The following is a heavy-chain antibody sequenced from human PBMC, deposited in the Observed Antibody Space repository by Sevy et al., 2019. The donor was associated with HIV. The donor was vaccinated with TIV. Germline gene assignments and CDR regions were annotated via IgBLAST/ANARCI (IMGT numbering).Heavy chain of an antibody. D-gene: IGHD3-16*02. CDR2: IFWNDDK. J-gene: IGHJ4*02. CDR1: GFSLSTSGVG. Sequence: SGPTLVKPTQTLTLTCTFSGFSLSTSGVGVGWIRQPPGKALEWLALIFWNDDKRYSPSLKSRLTITKETSKNQVVLTMTNMDPVDTATYYCAHSYDYVWGSYRLYYFDFWGLGTLVTVSS. V-gene: IGHV2-5*01. CDR3: AHSYDYVWGSYRLYYFDF.